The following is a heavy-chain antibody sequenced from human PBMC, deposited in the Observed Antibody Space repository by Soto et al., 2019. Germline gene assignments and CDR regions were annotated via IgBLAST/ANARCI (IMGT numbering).Heavy chain of an antibody. J-gene: IGHJ4*02. CDR2: IYSGGST. Sequence: EVQLGETGVGMDQPGGSLRLSCAASGFTVSSNYMSWVRQAPGKGLEWVSVIYSGGSTYYADSVKGRFTISRDNSKNTLYLQMNSLRAEDTAVYYCARANYYDTWGQGTLVTVSS. CDR3: ARANYYDT. CDR1: GFTVSSNY. D-gene: IGHD3-22*01. V-gene: IGHV3-66*01.